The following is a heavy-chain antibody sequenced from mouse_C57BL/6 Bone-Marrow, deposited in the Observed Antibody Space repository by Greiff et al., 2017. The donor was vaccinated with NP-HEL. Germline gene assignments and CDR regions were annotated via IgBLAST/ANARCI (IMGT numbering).Heavy chain of an antibody. CDR3: ASRNYGSSYPFAY. CDR1: GYTFTSYW. D-gene: IGHD1-1*01. Sequence: VQLQQPGAELVKPGASVKLSCKASGYTFTSYWMQWVKQRPGQGLEWIGEIDPSDSYTNYNQKFKGKATLTVDTSSSTAYMQLSSLTSEDSAVYYCASRNYGSSYPFAYWGQGTLVTVSA. J-gene: IGHJ3*01. CDR2: IDPSDSYT. V-gene: IGHV1-50*01.